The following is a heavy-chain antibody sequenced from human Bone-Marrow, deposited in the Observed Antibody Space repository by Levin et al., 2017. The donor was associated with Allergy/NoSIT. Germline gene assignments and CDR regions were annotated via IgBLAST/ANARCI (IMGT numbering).Heavy chain of an antibody. CDR2: IYYSGST. J-gene: IGHJ4*02. CDR3: ARLGRGSGWDVEWDY. D-gene: IGHD6-19*01. Sequence: RQPPGMGLEWIGSIYYSGSTYYNPSLKSRVTISVDTSKNQFSLKLSSVTAADTAVYYCARLGRGSGWDVEWDYWGQGTLVTVSS. V-gene: IGHV4-39*01.